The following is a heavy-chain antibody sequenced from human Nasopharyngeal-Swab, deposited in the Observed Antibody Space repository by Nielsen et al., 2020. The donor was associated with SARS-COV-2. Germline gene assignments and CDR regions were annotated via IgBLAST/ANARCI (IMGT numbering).Heavy chain of an antibody. CDR2: IDPSDSYT. V-gene: IGHV5-10-1*01. J-gene: IGHJ5*02. Sequence: VCQAPGKGLEWMGRIDPSDSYTNYSPSFQVHVTISADKSINTAYLQWSILKASDTAMYYCARSDTAMGVGHWGQGTLVTVSS. CDR3: ARSDTAMGVGH. D-gene: IGHD5-18*01.